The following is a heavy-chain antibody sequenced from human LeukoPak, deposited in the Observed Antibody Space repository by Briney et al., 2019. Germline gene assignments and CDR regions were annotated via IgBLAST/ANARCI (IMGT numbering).Heavy chain of an antibody. J-gene: IGHJ6*02. D-gene: IGHD3-22*01. CDR1: GFTVSSNY. V-gene: IGHV3-53*01. Sequence: PGGSLRLSCAASGFTVSSNYMSWARQAPGKGLEWVSVIYSGGSTYYADSVKGRFTISRDNSKNTLYLQMNSLRAEDTAVYYCASIGSRGSSGHSYNNYGMDVWGQGTTVTVSS. CDR3: ASIGSRGSSGHSYNNYGMDV. CDR2: IYSGGST.